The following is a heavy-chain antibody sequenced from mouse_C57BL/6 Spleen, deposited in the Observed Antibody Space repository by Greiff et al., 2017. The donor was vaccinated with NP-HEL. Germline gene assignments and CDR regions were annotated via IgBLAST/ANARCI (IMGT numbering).Heavy chain of an antibody. Sequence: VQRVESGPGLVAPSQSLSITCTVSGFSLTSYGVDWVRQSPGKGLEWLGVIWGVGSTNYNSALKSRLSISKDNSKSQVFLKMNSLQTDDTAMYYCATYDYDGPLAYWGQGTLVTVSA. D-gene: IGHD2-4*01. CDR1: GFSLTSYG. CDR3: ATYDYDGPLAY. J-gene: IGHJ3*01. CDR2: IWGVGST. V-gene: IGHV2-6*01.